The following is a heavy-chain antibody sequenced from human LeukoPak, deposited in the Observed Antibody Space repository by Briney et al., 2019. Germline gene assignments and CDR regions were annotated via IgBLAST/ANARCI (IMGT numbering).Heavy chain of an antibody. D-gene: IGHD3-10*01. CDR3: ARERMYSGSGSTYPYYDY. J-gene: IGHJ4*02. CDR2: IKPDGSEK. V-gene: IGHV3-7*01. Sequence: GALRLSCXASGFTFSSYGMHWVRQAPGKGLEWVANIKPDGSEKYFMDSVKGRFTISRDNAKNALYLEMNSLRAEDTAEYFCARERMYSGSGSTYPYYDYWGQGTLVTVSS. CDR1: GFTFSSYG.